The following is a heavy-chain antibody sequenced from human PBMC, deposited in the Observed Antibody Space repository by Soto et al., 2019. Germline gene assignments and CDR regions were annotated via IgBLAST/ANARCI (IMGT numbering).Heavy chain of an antibody. CDR1: GGSISGYY. V-gene: IGHV4-59*01. J-gene: IGHJ4*02. CDR2: VYYSGST. Sequence: QVQLQESGPGLVRPSETLSLTCTLSGGSISGYYWSWIRQPPGKGLEWIGYVYYSGSTKYNPSLESRVTISVDMSNNQFSLMLTSVTATDTAVYYCAKYRRTDAEGYTLDFWGQGTLVTVSS. D-gene: IGHD2-15*01. CDR3: AKYRRTDAEGYTLDF.